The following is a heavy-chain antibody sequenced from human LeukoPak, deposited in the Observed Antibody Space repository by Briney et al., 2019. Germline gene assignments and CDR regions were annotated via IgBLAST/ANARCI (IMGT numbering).Heavy chain of an antibody. D-gene: IGHD3-9*01. V-gene: IGHV1-8*01. CDR3: ARGSSLEPHYDILTGYQDDAFDI. CDR1: GYTFTSYD. J-gene: IGHJ3*02. Sequence: ASVKVSCKASGYTFTSYDINWVRQATGQGLEWMGWMNPNSGNTGYAQKFQGRVTMTRNTSISTAYMELSSLRSEDTAVYYCARGSSLEPHYDILTGYQDDAFDIWGQGTMVTVSS. CDR2: MNPNSGNT.